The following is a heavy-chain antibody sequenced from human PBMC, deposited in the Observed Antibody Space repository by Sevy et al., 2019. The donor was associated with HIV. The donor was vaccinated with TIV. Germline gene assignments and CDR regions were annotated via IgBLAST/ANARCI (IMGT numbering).Heavy chain of an antibody. Sequence: GGSLRLSCATSGFTFSSYSMHWVRQAPGKGLEWVATISYDGSNKHYADSVKGRFTISRDNAKNSLYLQMNSLRDDDTAVYYCARLHYSSGWLDYWGQGTLVTVSS. V-gene: IGHV3-30-3*01. CDR1: GFTFSSYS. D-gene: IGHD6-19*01. CDR2: ISYDGSNK. J-gene: IGHJ4*02. CDR3: ARLHYSSGWLDY.